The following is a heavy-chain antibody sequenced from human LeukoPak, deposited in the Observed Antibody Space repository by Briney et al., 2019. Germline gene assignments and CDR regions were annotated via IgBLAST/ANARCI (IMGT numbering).Heavy chain of an antibody. D-gene: IGHD3-10*01. Sequence: PGGSLRLSCAASGFTFSSYAMHWVRQAPGKVLEWVAVISYDGSNKYYADSVKGRFTISRDNSKNTLYLQMNSLRAEDTAVYYCARGPPPLLWFGEFSYYYMDVWGKGTTVTVSS. CDR3: ARGPPPLLWFGEFSYYYMDV. J-gene: IGHJ6*03. V-gene: IGHV3-30*04. CDR2: ISYDGSNK. CDR1: GFTFSSYA.